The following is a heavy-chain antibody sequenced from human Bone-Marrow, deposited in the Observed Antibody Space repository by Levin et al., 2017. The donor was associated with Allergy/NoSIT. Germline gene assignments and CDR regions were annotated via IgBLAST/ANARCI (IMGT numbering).Heavy chain of an antibody. D-gene: IGHD3-10*01. J-gene: IGHJ6*03. Sequence: PSETLSLTCGFYGGSFSVYYWTWVRQPPGKGLEWIGKISHNGVAYYNPALRSRVTMSVETSKNQFSLNLAAVNAADTAVYFCARQNGHDNGWGSYYRYMDVWGKGTTVIVSS. CDR3: ARQNGHDNGWGSYYRYMDV. V-gene: IGHV4-34*01. CDR2: ISHNGVA. CDR1: GGSFSVYY.